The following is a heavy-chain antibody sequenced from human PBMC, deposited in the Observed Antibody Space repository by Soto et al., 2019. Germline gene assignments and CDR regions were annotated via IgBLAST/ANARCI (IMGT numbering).Heavy chain of an antibody. Sequence: GGSLRLSCAASGFTFSYYWMSWVRQAPGKGLEWVANIKQDGSEKYYVDSVKGRFTISRNNAKNSLYLQMNSLRAEDTAVYYCARGLRVYGSGSYYLLNAFDIWGQGTMVTVSS. CDR1: GFTFSYYW. J-gene: IGHJ3*02. CDR3: ARGLRVYGSGSYYLLNAFDI. V-gene: IGHV3-7*01. CDR2: IKQDGSEK. D-gene: IGHD3-10*01.